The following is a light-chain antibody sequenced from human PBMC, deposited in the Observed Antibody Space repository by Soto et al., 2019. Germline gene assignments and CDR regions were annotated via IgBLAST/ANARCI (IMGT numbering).Light chain of an antibody. CDR1: STDVDTYNY. J-gene: IGLJ1*01. Sequence: QSALTPPASVSGSPGQSITISCSGISTDVDTYNYVSWYQLHPGEAPKVLIYDVNRRPSGVSNRFSGSKSGNTASLTISGLQAEDAAHHYCCSRTTGSTRYVFGTGTQLTVL. CDR3: CSRTTGSTRYV. CDR2: DVN. V-gene: IGLV2-14*03.